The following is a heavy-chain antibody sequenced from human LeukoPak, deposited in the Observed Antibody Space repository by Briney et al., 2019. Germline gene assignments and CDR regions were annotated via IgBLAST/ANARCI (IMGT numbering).Heavy chain of an antibody. Sequence: SETLSLTCTVSGGSISSGGYYWSWIRQPPGKGLVWIGYIYHSGSTYYNPSLKSRVTISVDRSKNQFSLKLSSVTAADTAVYYCARGSEGAFDYWGQGTLVTVSS. J-gene: IGHJ4*02. CDR1: GGSISSGGYY. V-gene: IGHV4-30-2*01. CDR2: IYHSGST. CDR3: ARGSEGAFDY.